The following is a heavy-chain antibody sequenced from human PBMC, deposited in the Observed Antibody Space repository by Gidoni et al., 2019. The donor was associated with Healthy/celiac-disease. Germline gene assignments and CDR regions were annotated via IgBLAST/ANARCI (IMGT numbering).Heavy chain of an antibody. CDR1: GFPFSSYS. J-gene: IGHJ5*02. D-gene: IGHD2-2*01. CDR2: ISSSSSYI. Sequence: EVQLVESGGGLVKPGGSLRLSCAASGFPFSSYSMNWVRQAPGKGLEGVSSISSSSSYIYYADSVKGRFTISRDNAKNSLYLQMNSLRAEDTAVYYCANIGYCSSTSCFDPWGQGTLVTVSS. V-gene: IGHV3-21*01. CDR3: ANIGYCSSTSCFDP.